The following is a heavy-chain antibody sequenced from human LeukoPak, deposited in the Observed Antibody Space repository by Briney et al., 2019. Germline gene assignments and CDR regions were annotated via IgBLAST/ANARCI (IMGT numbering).Heavy chain of an antibody. V-gene: IGHV1-8*01. J-gene: IGHJ3*02. CDR2: MNPNSGNT. CDR3: ARDRQLFQYADHDAFDI. CDR1: GYTFTSYD. Sequence: GASVKVSCKASGYTFTSYDINWVRQATGQGLEWMGWMNPNSGNTGYAQKFQGRVTMTRNTSISTAYMELSSLGSEDTAVYYCARDRQLFQYADHDAFDIWGQGTMVTVSS. D-gene: IGHD2-2*01.